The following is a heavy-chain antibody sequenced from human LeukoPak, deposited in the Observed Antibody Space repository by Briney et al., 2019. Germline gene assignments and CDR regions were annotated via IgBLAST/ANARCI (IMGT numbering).Heavy chain of an antibody. Sequence: GSLRPSCAALGFNLSSPALDRVRPAPGKGPEGVALISYEGTHKYYADSVQGRFTISRDTSKNTLFLQMNSLRSEDTAVYYCAKNWRGGYYHDFESWGQGTLVTVSS. J-gene: IGHJ4*02. D-gene: IGHD3-22*01. V-gene: IGHV3-30*18. CDR1: GFNLSSPA. CDR3: AKNWRGGYYHDFES. CDR2: ISYEGTHK.